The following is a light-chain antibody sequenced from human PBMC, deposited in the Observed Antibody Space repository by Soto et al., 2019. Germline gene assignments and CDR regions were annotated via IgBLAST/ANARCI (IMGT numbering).Light chain of an antibody. CDR3: LQYGTPWWT. V-gene: IGKV3-20*01. CDR1: QSVPANY. J-gene: IGKJ1*01. CDR2: GAS. Sequence: EIVLTQSPGTLSLSPGERVTLSCGASQSVPANYLAWYQHKPGQAPRLLIYGASNRATGIPDRFSGSGSGTDFTVTVSRLEPEDFAVYFCLQYGTPWWTFGQGARVEIK.